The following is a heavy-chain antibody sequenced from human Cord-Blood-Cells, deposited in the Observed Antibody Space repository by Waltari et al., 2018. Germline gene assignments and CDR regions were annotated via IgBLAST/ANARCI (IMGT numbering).Heavy chain of an antibody. CDR2: ISADNGNT. Sequence: QVQLVQSGAEVQKPGASVKVSCTASGYTFTSYGISWVRQAPGQGLEWMGWISADNGNTNDAQKLQGRVTMTTDTATSTAYMELWSLRSDDTAVYYCARDFRWEYGGAFDIWGQGTMVTVSA. J-gene: IGHJ3*02. V-gene: IGHV1-18*04. D-gene: IGHD1-26*01. CDR1: GYTFTSYG. CDR3: ARDFRWEYGGAFDI.